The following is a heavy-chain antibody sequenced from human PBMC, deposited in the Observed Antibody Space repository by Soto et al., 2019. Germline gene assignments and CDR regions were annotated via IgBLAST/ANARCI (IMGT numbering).Heavy chain of an antibody. D-gene: IGHD3-22*01. CDR1: GYTFTGYY. CDR3: ARGDYYDSSGYYVDAFDI. J-gene: IGHJ3*02. CDR2: INPNSGGT. Sequence: ASVKVSCKASGYTFTGYYMHWVRQAPGQGLEWMGWINPNSGGTNYAQKFQGWVTMTRDTSISTAYMELSRLRSDDTAVYYCARGDYYDSSGYYVDAFDIWGQGTMVTVS. V-gene: IGHV1-2*04.